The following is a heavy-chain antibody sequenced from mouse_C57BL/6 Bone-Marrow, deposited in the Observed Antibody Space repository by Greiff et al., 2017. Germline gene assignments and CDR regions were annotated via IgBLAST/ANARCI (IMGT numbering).Heavy chain of an antibody. J-gene: IGHJ3*01. Sequence: VKLQQSGAELVKPGASVKLSCKASGYTFTEYTIHWVKQRSGQGLEWIGWFYPGSGSIKYNEKFKDKATLTADKSSSAVYMELSRLTSEDSAVYCCARHGGPGIYYDYGGFAYWGQGTLVTVAA. D-gene: IGHD2-4*01. CDR2: FYPGSGSI. CDR3: ARHGGPGIYYDYGGFAY. V-gene: IGHV1-62-2*01. CDR1: GYTFTEYT.